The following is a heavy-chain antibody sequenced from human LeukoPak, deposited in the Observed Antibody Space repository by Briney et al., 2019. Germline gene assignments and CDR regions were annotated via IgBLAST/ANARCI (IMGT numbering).Heavy chain of an antibody. J-gene: IGHJ4*02. CDR3: ARFSGYSDYFDY. CDR1: GFTFSSYS. Sequence: GGSLRLSCAASGFTFSSYSMNWVRQAPGKGLEWVSSISSSSSYIYYADSVKGRFTISRDNAKNSLYLQMNSLRAEDTAVYYCARFSGYSDYFDYWGQGTPVPVSS. CDR2: ISSSSSYI. V-gene: IGHV3-21*01. D-gene: IGHD5-18*01.